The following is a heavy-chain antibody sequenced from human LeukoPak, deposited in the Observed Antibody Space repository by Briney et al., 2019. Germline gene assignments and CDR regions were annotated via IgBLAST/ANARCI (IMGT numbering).Heavy chain of an antibody. CDR2: TYTSGST. Sequence: SETLSLTCTVSGGSISSGSYYWSWIRQLAGKGLEWIGRTYTSGSTNYNPSLKSRVTISVDTSKNQFSLKLSSVTAADTAVYYCARARKSSGWDNPDYWGQGTLVTVSS. CDR1: GGSISSGSYY. J-gene: IGHJ4*02. D-gene: IGHD6-19*01. CDR3: ARARKSSGWDNPDY. V-gene: IGHV4-61*02.